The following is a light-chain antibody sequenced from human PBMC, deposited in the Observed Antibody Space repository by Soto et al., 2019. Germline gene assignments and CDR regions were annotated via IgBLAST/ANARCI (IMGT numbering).Light chain of an antibody. CDR1: QTISSW. V-gene: IGKV1-5*03. CDR2: KAS. Sequence: EIQVTQNNSTLSGSVGDRVTITRRASQTISSWLAWYQQKPGKAPKLLIYKASTLKSGVPSRFSGSGSGTEFTLTISSLQPDDFATYYCQHYNSYSEAFGQGTKVDI. CDR3: QHYNSYSEA. J-gene: IGKJ1*01.